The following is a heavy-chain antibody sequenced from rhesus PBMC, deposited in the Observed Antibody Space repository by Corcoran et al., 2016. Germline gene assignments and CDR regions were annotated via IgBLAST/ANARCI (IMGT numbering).Heavy chain of an antibody. CDR1: GVALSINPW. J-gene: IGHJ6*01. Sequence: QVQLQASGTGLVNPSATLSLPFAVSGVALSINPWRRCILQPTGTRRVWTGYIYGGSGSTSDNSPNNSRVNIAIDTSKNQFSLKLSFVTADDTVGYYWARHAPGISGTRNGVDSWGQGVLVTVSS. CDR2: IYGGSGST. V-gene: IGHV4S18*01. CDR3: ARHAPGISGTRNGVDS. D-gene: IGHD1-20*01.